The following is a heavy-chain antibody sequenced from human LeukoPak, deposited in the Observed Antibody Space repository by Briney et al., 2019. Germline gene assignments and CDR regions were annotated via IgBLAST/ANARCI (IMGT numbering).Heavy chain of an antibody. J-gene: IGHJ4*02. CDR3: ARHQAASSHTSFDY. V-gene: IGHV3-53*01. Sequence: GGSLRLSCAASGFAVSSEYMSWVRQAPGKGLEWVSVIYSGGTTYYPDSVKGRFTISRDNSKNTLYLQMNSLRAEDTAVYYCARHQAASSHTSFDYWGQGTLVTVSS. CDR1: GFAVSSEY. CDR2: IYSGGTT. D-gene: IGHD6-13*01.